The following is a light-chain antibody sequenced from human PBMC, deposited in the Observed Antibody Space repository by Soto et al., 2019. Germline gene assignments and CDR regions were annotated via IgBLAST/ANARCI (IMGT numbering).Light chain of an antibody. CDR1: QGVSRY. CDR3: QHRSNWPPIT. Sequence: ELVLTQSPATLSLSPGERATLSCSTSQGVSRYLAWYQQKPGQGPRLLIYDASNRATGIPARFSGSGSGTDFTLTISSLEPEDFAVYYCQHRSNWPPITFGQGTRLEIK. V-gene: IGKV3-11*01. J-gene: IGKJ5*01. CDR2: DAS.